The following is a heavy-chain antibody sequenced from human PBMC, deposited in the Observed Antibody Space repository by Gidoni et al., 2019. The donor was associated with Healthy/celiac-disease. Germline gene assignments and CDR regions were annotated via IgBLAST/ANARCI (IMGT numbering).Heavy chain of an antibody. V-gene: IGHV3-23*04. J-gene: IGHJ6*02. CDR2: ISGSGVST. Sequence: EVQLVESGGGLVQPGGSLRLSCAASGFTFSSYAMSWVRQAPGKGLEWVSAISGSGVSTYYADSVKVRFTISRDNSKNTLYLKMNSLRAEDTAVYYCAKGQRNNYYYYGMDVWGQGTTVTVSS. CDR3: AKGQRNNYYYYGMDV. CDR1: GFTFSSYA.